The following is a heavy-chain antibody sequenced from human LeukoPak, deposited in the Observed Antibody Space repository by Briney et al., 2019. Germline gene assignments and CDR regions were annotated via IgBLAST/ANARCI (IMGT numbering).Heavy chain of an antibody. CDR2: INSDGSRT. CDR3: ARGFRDAFDI. CDR1: GFPFSSHW. V-gene: IGHV3-74*01. Sequence: PGGSLRLPCAVSGFPFSSHWMHWVRQAPGKGLVWVSRINSDGSRTNYADSVEGRFTICRDNAKNLLYLQMNSLSAETTAFYYCARGFRDAFDIWGQGTMVTVSS. J-gene: IGHJ3*02.